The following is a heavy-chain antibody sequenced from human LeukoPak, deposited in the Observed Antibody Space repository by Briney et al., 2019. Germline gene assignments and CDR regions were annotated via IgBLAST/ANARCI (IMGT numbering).Heavy chain of an antibody. D-gene: IGHD3-22*01. CDR3: ARDLDYYDSSGYSPFEY. V-gene: IGHV3-33*01. CDR1: GFTFSSYG. Sequence: GGSLRLSCAASGFTFSSYGMHWVRQAPGKGLEWVAVIWFDGSKKYYADSVKGRFTISRDNSKNALYLQMNSLRAEDTAVYHCARDLDYYDSSGYSPFEYWGQGTLVSVSS. J-gene: IGHJ4*02. CDR2: IWFDGSKK.